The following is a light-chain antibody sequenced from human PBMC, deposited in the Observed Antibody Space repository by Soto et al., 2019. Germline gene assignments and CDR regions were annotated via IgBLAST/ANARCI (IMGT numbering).Light chain of an antibody. CDR3: AAWDDSLSGYV. CDR1: SSNIGSNY. J-gene: IGLJ1*01. Sequence: QSVLTQPPSASGTPVQRVTISCSGSSSNIGSNYVYWYQQLPGTAPQLLIYKNNQRPSGVPDRFTGSKSGTSASLAISGLRSEDEADYYCAAWDDSLSGYVFGTGTKLTVL. V-gene: IGLV1-47*01. CDR2: KNN.